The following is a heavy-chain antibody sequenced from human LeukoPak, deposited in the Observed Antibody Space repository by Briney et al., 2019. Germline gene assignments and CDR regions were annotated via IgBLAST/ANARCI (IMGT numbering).Heavy chain of an antibody. CDR1: GFTFNDYA. CDR3: TTRTDIVVVPAAISFDY. CDR2: ISYDGYDK. D-gene: IGHD2-2*02. J-gene: IGHJ4*02. V-gene: IGHV3-30-3*01. Sequence: GRSLRLSCAASGFTFNDYALCWVRQAPGKGLEWVTLISYDGYDKSYADSVRGRFTISRDNSRNTLYLQMNSLKTEDTAVYYCTTRTDIVVVPAAISFDYWGQGTLVTVSS.